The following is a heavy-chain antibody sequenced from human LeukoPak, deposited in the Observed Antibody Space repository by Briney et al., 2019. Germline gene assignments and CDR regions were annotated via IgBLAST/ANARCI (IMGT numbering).Heavy chain of an antibody. Sequence: SETLSLTCTVSGYSISSGYYWGWIRQPPGKGLEWIGSIYYSGSTYYNPSLKSRVTISVDTSKNQFSLKLSSVTAADTAVYYCARGRVRGVPYFDYWGQGTLVTVSS. CDR1: GYSISSGYY. J-gene: IGHJ4*02. CDR2: IYYSGST. V-gene: IGHV4-38-2*02. CDR3: ARGRVRGVPYFDY. D-gene: IGHD3-10*01.